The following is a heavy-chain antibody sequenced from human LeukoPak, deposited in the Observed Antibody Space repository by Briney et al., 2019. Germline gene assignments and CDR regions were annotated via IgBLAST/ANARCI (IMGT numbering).Heavy chain of an antibody. CDR3: ARVINDFWSGYYLDY. V-gene: IGHV4-59*01. CDR1: GGSISRYY. J-gene: IGHJ4*02. Sequence: PSETLSLTCTVSGGSISRYYWSWIRQPPGKGLEWIGYIYYSGSTNYNPSLKSRVTISVDTSKNQFSLKLSSVTAADTAVYYCARVINDFWSGYYLDYWGQGTLVTVSS. CDR2: IYYSGST. D-gene: IGHD3-3*01.